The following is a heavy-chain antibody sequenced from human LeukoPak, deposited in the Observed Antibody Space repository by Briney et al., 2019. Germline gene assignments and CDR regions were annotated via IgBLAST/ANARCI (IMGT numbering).Heavy chain of an antibody. D-gene: IGHD6-19*01. J-gene: IGHJ6*02. V-gene: IGHV3-33*01. CDR1: GFTFSYYG. CDR2: ISSDGSIQ. Sequence: PGGSLRLSCAASGFTFSYYGMHWVRKAPGKGLEREAFISSDGSIQYHADSVKGRFTISRDNAKNTLYLQMNSLRAEDTAVYYCVRGSNGWSGMDVWGQGTTVTVSS. CDR3: VRGSNGWSGMDV.